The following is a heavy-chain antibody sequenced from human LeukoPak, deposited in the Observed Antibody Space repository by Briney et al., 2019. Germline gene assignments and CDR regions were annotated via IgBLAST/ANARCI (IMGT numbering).Heavy chain of an antibody. CDR2: ISSSSSYI. V-gene: IGHV3-21*01. D-gene: IGHD6-13*01. Sequence: GGSLRLSCAASGFTFSSYSMNWVRQAPGKGLEWVSSISSSSSYIYYADSVKGRFTISRDNAKNSLYLQMNSLRAEDTAVYYCARGMAAAGPTVGYFDYWGQGTLVTVSS. J-gene: IGHJ4*02. CDR1: GFTFSSYS. CDR3: ARGMAAAGPTVGYFDY.